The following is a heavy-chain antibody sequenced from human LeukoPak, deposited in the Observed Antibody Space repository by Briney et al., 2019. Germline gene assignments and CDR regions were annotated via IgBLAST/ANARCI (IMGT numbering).Heavy chain of an antibody. CDR2: IYTSGST. CDR1: GGSISSGSYY. J-gene: IGHJ4*02. D-gene: IGHD6-13*01. CDR3: ARLIAAAGTS. Sequence: SETLSLTRTVSGGSISSGSYYWSWIRQPAGKGLEWIGRIYTSGSTNYNPSLKSRVTISVDTSKNQFSLKLSSVTAADTAVYYCARLIAAAGTSWGQGTLVTVSS. V-gene: IGHV4-61*02.